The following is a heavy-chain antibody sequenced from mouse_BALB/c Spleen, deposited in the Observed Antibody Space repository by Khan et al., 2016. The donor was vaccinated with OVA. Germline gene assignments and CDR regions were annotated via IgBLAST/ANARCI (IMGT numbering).Heavy chain of an antibody. Sequence: EVKLLESGPGLVKPSQSLSLTCTVTGYSITSDYAWNWIRQFPGNNLEWMGYISYSGNTKYTPSLKRRISITRDTSKNQFFLQLNSVTIEDTATYYCARIKGGDFDYWGQGTTLTVSS. J-gene: IGHJ2*01. CDR1: GYSITSDYA. CDR2: ISYSGNT. V-gene: IGHV3-2*02. CDR3: ARIKGGDFDY.